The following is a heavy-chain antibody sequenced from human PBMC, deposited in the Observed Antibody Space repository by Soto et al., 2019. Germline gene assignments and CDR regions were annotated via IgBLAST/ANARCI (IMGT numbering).Heavy chain of an antibody. CDR3: ASLITRSDGAFDI. J-gene: IGHJ3*02. D-gene: IGHD1-20*01. Sequence: TPGESLKISCKGSGYSFTSYWIGWVRQMPGKGLEWMGIIYPGDSDTRYSPSFQGQVTISADKSISTAYLQWSSLKASDTAMYYCASLITRSDGAFDIWGQGTMVTVSS. CDR2: IYPGDSDT. V-gene: IGHV5-51*01. CDR1: GYSFTSYW.